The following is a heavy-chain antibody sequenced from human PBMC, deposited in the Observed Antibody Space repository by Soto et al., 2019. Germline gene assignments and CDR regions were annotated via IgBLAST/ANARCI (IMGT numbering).Heavy chain of an antibody. Sequence: EVQLVESGGGLVNPGGSLRLSCAASGFTFSNAWMNWVRQAPGKGLERVGRIKSRTDGGTTDYAAPVKGRFTFSRDDSQNTVYLQMNSLKTEDTAVYYCTSTSTLGSGSWPWGQGTLVTVSS. CDR2: IKSRTDGGTT. CDR1: GFTFSNAW. V-gene: IGHV3-15*07. D-gene: IGHD3-10*01. J-gene: IGHJ4*02. CDR3: TSTSTLGSGSWP.